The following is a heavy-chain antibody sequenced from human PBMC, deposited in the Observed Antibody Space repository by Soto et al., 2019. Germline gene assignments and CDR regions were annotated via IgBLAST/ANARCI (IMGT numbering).Heavy chain of an antibody. D-gene: IGHD6-6*01. V-gene: IGHV1-69*08. Sequence: QVQLVQSGAEVKKPGSSVKVSCKASGGTFSSYTISWVRQAPGQGLEWMGRINPILGIANYAQKFQGRVTITADKCTNTAYLELSSLRSEDTAVYYCAREGQLVPQFDYWGQGTLVTVYS. J-gene: IGHJ4*02. CDR2: INPILGIA. CDR3: AREGQLVPQFDY. CDR1: GGTFSSYT.